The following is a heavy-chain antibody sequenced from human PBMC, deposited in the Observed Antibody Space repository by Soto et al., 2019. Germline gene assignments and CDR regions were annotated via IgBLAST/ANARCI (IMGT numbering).Heavy chain of an antibody. D-gene: IGHD2-21*02. J-gene: IGHJ4*02. CDR3: AKDKVTVVVTTPFDY. Sequence: QVQLVESGGGVVQPGRSLRLSCAASGFTFSSYGMHWVRQAPGKGLEWVAVISYDGSNKYYADSVKGRFTVSRDKSKNTRYLQVHSLRAEDTAVYYCAKDKVTVVVTTPFDYWGQGTLVTVSS. V-gene: IGHV3-30*18. CDR1: GFTFSSYG. CDR2: ISYDGSNK.